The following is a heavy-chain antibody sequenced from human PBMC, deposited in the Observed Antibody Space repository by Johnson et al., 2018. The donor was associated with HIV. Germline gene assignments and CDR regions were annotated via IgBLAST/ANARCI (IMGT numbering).Heavy chain of an antibody. CDR1: GITVGTNY. CDR3: ARAGGDLAPDAFDI. J-gene: IGHJ3*02. D-gene: IGHD3-10*01. V-gene: IGHV3-66*02. Sequence: EQLVESGGGLVQPGGSLRLSCAASGITVGTNYMSWVRQAPGKGLEWVSVIFSVGDVYYADSVKGRFTISRDNSKNTLYLQTNSLRGGDTAVYYCARAGGDLAPDAFDIWGQGTMVTVSS. CDR2: IFSVGDV.